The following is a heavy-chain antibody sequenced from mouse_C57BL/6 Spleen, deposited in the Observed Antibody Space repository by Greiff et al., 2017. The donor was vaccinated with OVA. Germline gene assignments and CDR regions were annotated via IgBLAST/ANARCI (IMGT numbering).Heavy chain of an antibody. CDR1: GYTFTSYT. Sequence: QVQLQQSGAELARPGASVKMSCKASGYTFTSYTMHWVKQRPGQGLEWIGYINPSSGYTKYNQKFKDKATLTADKSSSTAYMQLSSLTSEDSAVYYCARCYDYEVPGFAYWGQGTLVTVSA. CDR2: INPSSGYT. J-gene: IGHJ3*01. D-gene: IGHD2-4*01. CDR3: ARCYDYEVPGFAY. V-gene: IGHV1-4*01.